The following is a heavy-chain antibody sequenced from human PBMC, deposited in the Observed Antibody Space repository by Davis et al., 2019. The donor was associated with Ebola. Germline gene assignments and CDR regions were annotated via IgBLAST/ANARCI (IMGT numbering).Heavy chain of an antibody. CDR2: IYYSGRT. V-gene: IGHV4-39*07. CDR1: GDSISSSSYY. CDR3: ARMYSSGWYGDVDY. J-gene: IGHJ4*02. D-gene: IGHD6-19*01. Sequence: SETLSLTCTVSGDSISSSSYYWGWIRQPPGKGLQWIGNIYYSGRTYYNPSLKSRVTISVDSSKNQFSLKLSSVTAADTAVYYCARMYSSGWYGDVDYWSQGTLVTVSA.